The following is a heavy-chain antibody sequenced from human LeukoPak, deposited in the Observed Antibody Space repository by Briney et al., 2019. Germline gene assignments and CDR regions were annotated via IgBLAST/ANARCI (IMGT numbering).Heavy chain of an antibody. J-gene: IGHJ6*02. V-gene: IGHV4-59*01. D-gene: IGHD3-16*01. CDR1: SGSISTYY. Sequence: SETLSLTCTVSSGSISTYYWGWIRQPPGKGLEWIGCVYYSGTTYYNPSLKSRVTISVDTSKNQFSLKLHSVTASDTAAYYCARDGGTYGMDVWGQGTTVTVSS. CDR3: ARDGGTYGMDV. CDR2: VYYSGTT.